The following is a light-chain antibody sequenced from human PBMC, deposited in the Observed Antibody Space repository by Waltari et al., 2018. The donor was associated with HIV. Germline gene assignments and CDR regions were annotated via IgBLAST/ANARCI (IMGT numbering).Light chain of an antibody. CDR2: QDS. Sequence: ASITCSGDKLGDKYACWYQQKPGQSPVLVIYQDSKRPSGIPERFSGSNSGNTATLTISGTQAMDEADYYCQAWDSSTYYVFGTGTKVTVL. CDR1: KLGDKY. CDR3: QAWDSSTYYV. J-gene: IGLJ1*01. V-gene: IGLV3-1*01.